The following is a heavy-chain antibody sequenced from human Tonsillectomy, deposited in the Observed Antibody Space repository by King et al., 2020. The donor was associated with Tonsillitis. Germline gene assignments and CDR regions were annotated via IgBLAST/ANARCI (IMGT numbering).Heavy chain of an antibody. V-gene: IGHV1-2*02. J-gene: IGHJ5*02. CDR2: INPNSGGT. CDR3: ARDRVLGTGHFEFWSTHHGWGDP. Sequence: VQLVQSGAEVKKPGASVKVSCKARGYNFTGHYMHWVRQAPGQGLEWMGWINPNSGGTFYAQKFQGRVTLTRDTSISTAYMELNSLRSDDTAVYFCARDRVLGTGHFEFWSTHHGWGDPWGQGTLAT. D-gene: IGHD3-3*01. CDR1: GYNFTGHY.